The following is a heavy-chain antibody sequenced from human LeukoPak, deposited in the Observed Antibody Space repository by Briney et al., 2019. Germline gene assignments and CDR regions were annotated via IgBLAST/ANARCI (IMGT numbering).Heavy chain of an antibody. CDR2: INANSGGT. CDR1: GYTFTGYY. V-gene: IGHV1-2*02. CDR3: ARSSRYDIWTGYPY. Sequence: ASVKVSCEASGYTFTGYYMHWVRQAPGQGLEWMGWINANSGGTNYAQKFQGRVTMTRVTSISTAYMELSRLRSDDTAVYYCARSSRYDIWTGYPYWGQGTLVTVSP. D-gene: IGHD3-9*01. J-gene: IGHJ4*02.